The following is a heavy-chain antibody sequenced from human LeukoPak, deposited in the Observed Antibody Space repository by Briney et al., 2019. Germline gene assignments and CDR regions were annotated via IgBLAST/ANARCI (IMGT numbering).Heavy chain of an antibody. CDR1: GGSISSYY. D-gene: IGHD6-6*01. Sequence: PSETLSLTCTVSGGSISSYYWSWIRQPPGKGLEWIGEIDHSGSTNYNPSLKSRVTISVDTSKNQFSLKLSSVTAADTAVYYCAGNIAARLDYWGQGTLVTVSS. J-gene: IGHJ4*02. CDR3: AGNIAARLDY. V-gene: IGHV4-34*01. CDR2: IDHSGST.